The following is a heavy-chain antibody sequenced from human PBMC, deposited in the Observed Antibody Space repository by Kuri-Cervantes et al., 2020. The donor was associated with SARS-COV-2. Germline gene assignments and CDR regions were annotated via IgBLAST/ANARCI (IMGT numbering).Heavy chain of an antibody. Sequence: SETLSLTCTVSGGSSSSGSYYWSWIRQPAGKGLEWIGYIYYSGSTNYNPSLKSRVTISVDTSKNQFSLKLSSVTAADTAVYYCARGGAIFDYWGQGTLVTVSS. CDR1: GGSSSSGSYY. CDR2: IYYSGST. J-gene: IGHJ4*02. CDR3: ARGGAIFDY. V-gene: IGHV4-61*10. D-gene: IGHD1-26*01.